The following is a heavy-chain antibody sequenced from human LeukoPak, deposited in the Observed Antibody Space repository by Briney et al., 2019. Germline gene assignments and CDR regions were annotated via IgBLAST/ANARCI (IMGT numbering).Heavy chain of an antibody. Sequence: PGGSLGLSCAASGFTFSSYSMNWVRQAPGKGLEWVSFISSSSSYKYADSVKGRFTISRDNVKNSLYLQMNSLRAEDTAVYYCARDPSDGYNPLFVYWGQGTLVTVSS. CDR2: ISSSSSY. J-gene: IGHJ4*02. CDR3: ARDPSDGYNPLFVY. D-gene: IGHD5-24*01. V-gene: IGHV3-21*01. CDR1: GFTFSSYS.